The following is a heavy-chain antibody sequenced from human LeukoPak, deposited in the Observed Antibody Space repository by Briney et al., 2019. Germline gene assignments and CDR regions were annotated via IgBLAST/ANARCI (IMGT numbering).Heavy chain of an antibody. CDR2: INAGNGNT. Sequence: GASVKVSCKASGYTFTSYAMHWVRQAPGQRLEWMGWINAGNGNTKYSQKFQGRVTITRDTTASTAYMELSSLRPEDTAVYYCARAIYGSGLDNWFDPWGQGTLVTVSS. J-gene: IGHJ5*02. D-gene: IGHD3-10*01. CDR1: GYTFTSYA. V-gene: IGHV1-3*01. CDR3: ARAIYGSGLDNWFDP.